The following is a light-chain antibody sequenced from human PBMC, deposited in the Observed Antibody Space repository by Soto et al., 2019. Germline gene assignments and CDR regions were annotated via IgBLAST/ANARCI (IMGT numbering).Light chain of an antibody. V-gene: IGLV2-8*01. CDR3: TSYAGSNIWV. Sequence: QSALTQPPSASGSPGQSVTISCTGTSSDVGAYNYVSWYQQYPGKAPKLMICEVNTRPSGVPDRFSGSKFGKTASLTVSGLQPEDEDDSHCTSYAGSNIWVFGGGPQLTV. J-gene: IGLJ3*02. CDR2: EVN. CDR1: SSDVGAYNY.